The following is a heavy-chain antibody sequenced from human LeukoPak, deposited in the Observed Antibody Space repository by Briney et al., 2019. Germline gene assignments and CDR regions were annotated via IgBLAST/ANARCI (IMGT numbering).Heavy chain of an antibody. V-gene: IGHV4-59*01. CDR1: GGSISSYY. D-gene: IGHD1-1*01. J-gene: IGHJ4*02. Sequence: SETLSLTCTVSGGSISSYYLSWIRQPPGKGLEWIGYIYYSGSTNYNPSLKSRVTISVDTSKSQFSLKLSSVTAADTAVYYCARDATGTIDYWGQGTLVTVSS. CDR2: IYYSGST. CDR3: ARDATGTIDY.